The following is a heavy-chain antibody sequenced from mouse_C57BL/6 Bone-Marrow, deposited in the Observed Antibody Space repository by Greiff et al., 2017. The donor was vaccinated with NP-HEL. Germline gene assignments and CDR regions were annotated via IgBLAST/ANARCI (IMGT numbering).Heavy chain of an antibody. CDR1: GYTFTSYT. Sequence: QVQLQQSGAELARPGASVKMSCKASGYTFTSYTMHWVKQRPGQGLEWIGYINPSSGYTKSNQKFKDTATLTADKSSSTAYMQLSSLTSEDSAVYYCAREGTTGPYAMDYWGQGTSVTVSS. J-gene: IGHJ4*01. CDR2: INPSSGYT. V-gene: IGHV1-4*01. CDR3: AREGTTGPYAMDY. D-gene: IGHD1-1*01.